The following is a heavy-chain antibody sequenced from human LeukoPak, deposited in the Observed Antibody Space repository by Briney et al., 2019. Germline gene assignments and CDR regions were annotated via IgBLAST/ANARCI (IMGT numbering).Heavy chain of an antibody. CDR1: GFTFSSYA. V-gene: IGHV3-33*08. D-gene: IGHD6-19*01. Sequence: GGSLRLSCAASGFTFSSYAMHWVRQAPGKGLEWEAVIWYDGSNKYYADSVKSRFTISRDNSKNTLYLQMNSLRAEDTAVYYCARVLPGIAVAGSYYYYGMDVWGQGTTVTVSS. CDR3: ARVLPGIAVAGSYYYYGMDV. CDR2: IWYDGSNK. J-gene: IGHJ6*02.